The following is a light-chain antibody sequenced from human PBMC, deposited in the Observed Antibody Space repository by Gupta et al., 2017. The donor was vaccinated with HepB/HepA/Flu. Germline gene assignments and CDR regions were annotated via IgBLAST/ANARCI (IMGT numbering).Light chain of an antibody. CDR2: DVS. CDR3: NSYTSTSTVV. CDR1: SGEVGSYDF. J-gene: IGLJ2*01. V-gene: IGLV2-14*01. Sequence: QSALTQPASVSGSPGQPITISCTGTSGEVGSYDFVSWYQQHPAKAHILMIYDVSKRPAGVANRFSGSKSGTTASLTISGLQEEEEADYYCNSYTSTSTVVFGGGTKLTVL.